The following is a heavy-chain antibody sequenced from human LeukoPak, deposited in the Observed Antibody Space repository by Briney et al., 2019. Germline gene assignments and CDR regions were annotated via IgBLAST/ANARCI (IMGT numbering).Heavy chain of an antibody. Sequence: GRSLRLSCAASGFTFDDYAMHWVRQAPGKGLEWVSGISWNSGSIGYADSVKGRFTISRYNAKNSLYLQVKSLRAEDTALYSCAKSCIAAAGRYFDYWGQGTLVTASS. CDR1: GFTFDDYA. J-gene: IGHJ4*02. D-gene: IGHD6-13*01. CDR2: ISWNSGSI. V-gene: IGHV3-9*01. CDR3: AKSCIAAAGRYFDY.